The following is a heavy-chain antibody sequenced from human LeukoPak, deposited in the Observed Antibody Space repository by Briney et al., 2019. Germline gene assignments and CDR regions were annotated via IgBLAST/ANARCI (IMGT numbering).Heavy chain of an antibody. CDR3: ARGGYHAYYLDY. Sequence: GGSLRLSCAASGFTFSRYWMHWVRQAPGKGLVWVSRINSSGTVTNYADSVKGRLTIPRDNAKNTLYLQMNGLRAEDTAVYYCARGGYHAYYLDYWGQGSLVTVSS. J-gene: IGHJ4*02. D-gene: IGHD5-18*01. CDR1: GFTFSRYW. V-gene: IGHV3-74*01. CDR2: INSSGTVT.